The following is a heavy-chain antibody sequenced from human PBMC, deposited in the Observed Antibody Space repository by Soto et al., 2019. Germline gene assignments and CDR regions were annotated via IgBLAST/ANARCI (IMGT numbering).Heavy chain of an antibody. J-gene: IGHJ4*02. CDR3: AAELGNTGYDGHDY. D-gene: IGHD5-12*01. CDR2: IKYDGSNK. V-gene: IGHV3-30*04. CDR1: GLTFSRYA. Sequence: PGGSLRLSCAASGLTFSRYAMHWVRKAPGKGLEWVAVIKYDGSNKHYADSVQGRFTISRDNSKNTLYLQMNSLRAEDTAVYYCAAELGNTGYDGHDYWGQGTLVTVSS.